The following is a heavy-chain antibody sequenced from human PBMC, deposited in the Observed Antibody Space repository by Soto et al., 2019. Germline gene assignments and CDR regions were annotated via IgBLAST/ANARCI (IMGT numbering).Heavy chain of an antibody. Sequence: SVKVSCKASGGTFSSYAISWVRQAPGQGLEWMGGIIPIFGTANYAQKFQGRVTITADKSTSTAYMELSSLRSEDTAVYYCARDEKDYYGSGSLTDNFDYWGQGTLVTVSS. V-gene: IGHV1-69*06. CDR3: ARDEKDYYGSGSLTDNFDY. CDR1: GGTFSSYA. J-gene: IGHJ4*02. CDR2: IIPIFGTA. D-gene: IGHD3-10*01.